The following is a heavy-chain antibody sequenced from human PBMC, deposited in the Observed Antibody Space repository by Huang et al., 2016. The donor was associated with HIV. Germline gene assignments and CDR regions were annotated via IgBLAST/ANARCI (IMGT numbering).Heavy chain of an antibody. V-gene: IGHV1-69*13. Sequence: QVLLVQSGAEVRKPGSSVKVSCTAFGGTFSSYAISWVRQAPGIGLEWMGVIIPIFGTANYTQKFQGRVTITVDESTNTGYMELTRLTSEDTAVYYCARTAYSYGFRQGYNWFDPWGQGTPVTVSS. CDR1: GGTFSSYA. D-gene: IGHD5-18*01. CDR3: ARTAYSYGFRQGYNWFDP. J-gene: IGHJ5*02. CDR2: IIPIFGTA.